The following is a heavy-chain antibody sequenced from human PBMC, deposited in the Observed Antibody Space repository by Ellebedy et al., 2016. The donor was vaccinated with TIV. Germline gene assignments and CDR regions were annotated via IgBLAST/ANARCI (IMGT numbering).Heavy chain of an antibody. CDR1: GFTFSRRW. J-gene: IGHJ5*02. CDR3: AGYGWSANFDP. CDR2: IKEDETEK. Sequence: GESLKISXTASGFTFSRRWMGWVRQAPGKGLEWVANIKEDETEKYYAESVKGRFTISRDNAKNLLYLEMKSLRAEDTALYYCAGYGWSANFDPWGQGTLVTVSS. V-gene: IGHV3-7*01. D-gene: IGHD2-15*01.